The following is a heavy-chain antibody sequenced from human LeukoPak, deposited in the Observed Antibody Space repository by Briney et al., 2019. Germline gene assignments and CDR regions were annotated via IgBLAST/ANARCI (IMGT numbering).Heavy chain of an antibody. Sequence: GGSLRLSCAASGFTFSSHAMHWVRQAPGKGLEWVAVISYDGSNKYYADSVKGRFTISRDNSKNTLYLQMNSLRAEDTAVYYCARAPYYGSGSFDYWGQGTLVTVSS. CDR2: ISYDGSNK. CDR3: ARAPYYGSGSFDY. CDR1: GFTFSSHA. D-gene: IGHD3-10*01. J-gene: IGHJ4*02. V-gene: IGHV3-30-3*01.